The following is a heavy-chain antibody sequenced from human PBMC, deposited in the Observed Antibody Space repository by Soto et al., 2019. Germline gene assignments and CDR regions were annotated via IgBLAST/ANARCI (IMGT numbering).Heavy chain of an antibody. V-gene: IGHV1-18*01. Sequence: ASVKVSCKASGYTFTSYGISWARQSTGQGLEWMGWISAYNGNTNYAQKLQGRVTMTTDTSTSTAYMELRSLRSDDTAVYYCARNAGYNWNARPPDYLGQGTLVTVSS. CDR1: GYTFTSYG. J-gene: IGHJ4*02. D-gene: IGHD1-1*01. CDR2: ISAYNGNT. CDR3: ARNAGYNWNARPPDY.